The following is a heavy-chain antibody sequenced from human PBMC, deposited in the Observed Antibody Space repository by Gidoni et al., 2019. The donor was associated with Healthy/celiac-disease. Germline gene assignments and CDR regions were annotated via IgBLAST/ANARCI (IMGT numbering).Heavy chain of an antibody. CDR3: ARDGGSGYGAQRPWYFDL. J-gene: IGHJ2*01. CDR2: IYTSGST. D-gene: IGHD5-12*01. CDR1: GGSISSGSYY. V-gene: IGHV4-61*02. Sequence: QVQLQESGPGLVKPSQTLSLTCTVSGGSISSGSYYWSWIRQPAGKGLEWIGRIYTSGSTNYNPSLKSRVTMSVDTSKNQFSLKLSSVTAADTAVYYCARDGGSGYGAQRPWYFDLWGRGTLVTVSS.